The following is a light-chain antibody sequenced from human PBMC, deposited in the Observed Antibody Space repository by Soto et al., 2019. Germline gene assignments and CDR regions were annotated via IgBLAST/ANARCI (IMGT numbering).Light chain of an antibody. CDR1: QSISSNY. V-gene: IGKV3-20*01. J-gene: IGKJ5*01. CDR3: QQFHNWPPIT. CDR2: DAS. Sequence: EIVLTQSPGTLSLSPGERATLSCKASQSISSNYLAWYQQKPGQAPRLLIYDASSRATGIPDRFSGSGSGTEFTLTISSLQSEDFAVYYCQQFHNWPPITFGQGTRLEIK.